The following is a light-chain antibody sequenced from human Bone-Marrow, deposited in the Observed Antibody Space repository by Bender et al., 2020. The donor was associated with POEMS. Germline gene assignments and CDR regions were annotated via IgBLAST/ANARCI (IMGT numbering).Light chain of an antibody. V-gene: IGLV2-14*03. J-gene: IGLJ3*02. Sequence: QSALTQPASVSGSPGQSITLSCTGTGSDIGEYKFVSWYQQHPGKAPKLMIYDVSNRPSGVSNRFSGSKSGNTASLTISGLQAEDEADYYCGSYTTSDTWVFGGGTKLTVL. CDR2: DVS. CDR3: GSYTTSDTWV. CDR1: GSDIGEYKF.